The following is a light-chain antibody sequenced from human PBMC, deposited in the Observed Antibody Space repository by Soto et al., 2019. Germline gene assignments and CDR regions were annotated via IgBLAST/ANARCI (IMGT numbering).Light chain of an antibody. J-gene: IGKJ5*01. V-gene: IGKV3-20*01. CDR1: QTLRRTY. CDR2: GAS. Sequence: EIVLMQSPGTLSLSPGERATLSCRAIQTLRRTYIAWYQQKPGQAPRVLIYGASKRATGIPDRFSGSGSGTDFSLTISRLEPEDFAVYYCQQYGRSLPITFGQGTRLEIK. CDR3: QQYGRSLPIT.